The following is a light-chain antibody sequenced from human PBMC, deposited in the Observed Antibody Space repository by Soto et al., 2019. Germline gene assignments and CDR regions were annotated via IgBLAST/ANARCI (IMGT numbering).Light chain of an antibody. CDR2: DVT. V-gene: IGLV2-14*03. Sequence: QSALTQPASVSGSPGQSITVSCTGTSSDVGAYDYVSWYQQHPGKGPKLLIYDVTRRPSGVSNRFSGSQSGNTASLTISGLHVEDEADYYCASYTTSDTLLFGTGTKVTV. CDR3: ASYTTSDTLL. J-gene: IGLJ1*01. CDR1: SSDVGAYDY.